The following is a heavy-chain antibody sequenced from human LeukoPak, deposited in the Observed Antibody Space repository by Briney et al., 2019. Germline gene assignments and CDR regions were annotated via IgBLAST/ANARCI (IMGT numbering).Heavy chain of an antibody. D-gene: IGHD1-26*01. J-gene: IGHJ5*02. CDR2: IYHSGST. CDR1: GYSISSGYY. CDR3: ARHSGQKYINQA. Sequence: PSETLSLTCTVSGYSISSGYYWGWIRQPPGKGLEWIGSIYHSGSTYYNPSLKSRVTISVDTSKNQFSLKLSSVTAADTAVYYCARHSGQKYINQAWGQGTLVTVSS. V-gene: IGHV4-38-2*02.